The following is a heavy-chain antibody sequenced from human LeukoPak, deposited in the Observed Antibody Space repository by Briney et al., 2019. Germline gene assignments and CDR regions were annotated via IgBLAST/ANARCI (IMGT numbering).Heavy chain of an antibody. J-gene: IGHJ4*02. CDR3: ARGYGSSL. Sequence: GSLRLSCAASGFTLSTYAMNWVRQAPGKGLEWVSSSGSSSSYIYYADSVKGRFTISRDNAKNSLYLQMNNLRAEDTAVYYCARGYGSSLWGQGTLVTVSS. CDR2: SGSSSSYI. D-gene: IGHD6-13*01. CDR1: GFTLSTYA. V-gene: IGHV3-21*01.